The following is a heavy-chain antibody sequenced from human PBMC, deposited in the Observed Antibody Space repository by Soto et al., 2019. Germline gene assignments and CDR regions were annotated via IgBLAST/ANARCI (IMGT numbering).Heavy chain of an antibody. V-gene: IGHV3-7*01. CDR1: GFTFSSYW. Sequence: TGGSLRLSCAASGFTFSSYWMSWVCQAPGKGLEWVANIKQNGSEKYYVDSVKGRFTISRDNAKNSLYLQMNSLRAEDTAVYYCARDSDFWSGQTYYYYYGMDVWGQGTTVTVSS. CDR3: ARDSDFWSGQTYYYYYGMDV. J-gene: IGHJ6*02. CDR2: IKQNGSEK. D-gene: IGHD3-3*01.